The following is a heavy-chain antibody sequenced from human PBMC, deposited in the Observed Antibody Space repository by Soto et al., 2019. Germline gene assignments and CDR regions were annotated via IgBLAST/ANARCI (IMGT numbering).Heavy chain of an antibody. CDR2: INHSGST. J-gene: IGHJ6*03. CDR3: VREYYYYYMDV. V-gene: IGHV4-34*01. D-gene: IGHD1-26*01. CDR1: GGSLSGYY. Sequence: SETLSLTCAVYGGSLSGYYWSWIRQPPGKGLEWIGEINHSGSTNYNPSLKSRVTISVDTSKNQFSLKLSSVTAADTAVYYCVREYYYYYMDVWGKGTMVTVSS.